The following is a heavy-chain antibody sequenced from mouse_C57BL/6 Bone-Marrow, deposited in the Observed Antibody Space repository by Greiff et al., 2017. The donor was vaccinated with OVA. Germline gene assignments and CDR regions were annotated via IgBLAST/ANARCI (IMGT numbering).Heavy chain of an antibody. CDR1: GFTFSDYG. V-gene: IGHV5-17*01. J-gene: IGHJ4*01. Sequence: EVQRVESGGGLVKPGGSLKLSCAASGFTFSDYGMHWVRQAPEKGLEWVAYISSGSSTIYYADTVKGRFTISRDNAKNTLFLQMTSLRSEDTAMYYCARQGYSNYAYAMDYWGQGTSVTVSS. D-gene: IGHD2-5*01. CDR2: ISSGSSTI. CDR3: ARQGYSNYAYAMDY.